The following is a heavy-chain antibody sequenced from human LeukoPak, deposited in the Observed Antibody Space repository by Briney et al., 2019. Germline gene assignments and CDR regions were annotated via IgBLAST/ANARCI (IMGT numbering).Heavy chain of an antibody. D-gene: IGHD1-1*01. J-gene: IGHJ6*02. CDR2: ISYDGSYE. CDR3: ARDSNIYPTYNYYGLDV. V-gene: IGHV3-30*09. Sequence: PGRSLRPSCAASGFTFSAYAMHWVRQAPGKGLEWVALISYDGSYEYYADSVKGRFAISRDDSKNTLYPEVSSLRADDTAVYYCARDSNIYPTYNYYGLDVWGQGTTVTVSS. CDR1: GFTFSAYA.